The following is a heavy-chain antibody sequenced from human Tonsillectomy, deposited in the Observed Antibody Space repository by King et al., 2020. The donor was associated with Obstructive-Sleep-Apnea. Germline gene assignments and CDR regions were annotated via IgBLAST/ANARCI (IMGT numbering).Heavy chain of an antibody. V-gene: IGHV3-30-3*01. CDR3: ARGAEDTAIDYFDY. J-gene: IGHJ4*02. CDR1: RFTFSSYA. CDR2: ISYDGSNK. D-gene: IGHD5-18*01. Sequence: VQLEESGGGVVQPGRSLRLSCAASRFTFSSYAMHWVRQAPGKGLEWVAVISYDGSNKYYADSLKGRFTISRDNSKNTLYLQMNSLRAEDTAVYYCARGAEDTAIDYFDYWGQGTLVTVSS.